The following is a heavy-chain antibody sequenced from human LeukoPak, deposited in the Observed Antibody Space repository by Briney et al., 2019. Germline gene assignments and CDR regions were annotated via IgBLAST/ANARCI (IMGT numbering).Heavy chain of an antibody. CDR3: ARVRSGLHMDV. CDR2: INSDGSTT. V-gene: IGHV3-74*03. J-gene: IGHJ6*02. CDR1: GFTFSSYW. Sequence: GGSLRLSCAASGFTFSSYWMHWVRQAPGKGLVWVSRINSDGSTTTYADSVKGRFTISRDNAKNTLYLQMNSLRAEDTALYYCARVRSGLHMDVWGQGTTVTVSS.